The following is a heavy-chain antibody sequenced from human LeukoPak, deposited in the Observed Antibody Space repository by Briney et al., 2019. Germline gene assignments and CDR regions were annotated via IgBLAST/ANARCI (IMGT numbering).Heavy chain of an antibody. J-gene: IGHJ4*02. CDR1: GFTFSSYS. D-gene: IGHD3-16*02. V-gene: IGHV3-21*01. Sequence: GGSLRLSCAASGFTFSSYSMNWVRQAPGKGLEWVSSISSSSSYIYYADSVKGRFTISRDNAKNSLYLQMNSLRAEDTAVYYCARDLRRYDYVWGSYHIFDYWGQGTLVTVSS. CDR3: ARDLRRYDYVWGSYHIFDY. CDR2: ISSSSSYI.